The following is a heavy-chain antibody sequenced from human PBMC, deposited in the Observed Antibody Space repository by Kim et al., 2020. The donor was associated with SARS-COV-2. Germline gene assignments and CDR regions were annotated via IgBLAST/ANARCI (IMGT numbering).Heavy chain of an antibody. J-gene: IGHJ4*02. D-gene: IGHD3-22*01. CDR2: IWYDGSNK. CDR3: AKDTRTTYYYDSSGYLDY. Sequence: GGSLRLSCAASGFTFSSYGMHWVRQAPGKGLEWVAVIWYDGSNKYYADSVKGRFTISRDNSKNTLYLQMNSLRAEDTAVYYCAKDTRTTYYYDSSGYLDYWGQGTLVTVSS. CDR1: GFTFSSYG. V-gene: IGHV3-33*06.